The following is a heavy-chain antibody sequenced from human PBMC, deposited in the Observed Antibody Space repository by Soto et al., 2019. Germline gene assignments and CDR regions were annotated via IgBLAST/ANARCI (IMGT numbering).Heavy chain of an antibody. CDR2: ISAYNGNT. V-gene: IGHV1-18*01. Sequence: ASVKVSCKASGYTFTSYGISWVRQAPGQGLEWMGWISAYNGNTNYAQKLQGRVTMTTDTSTSTAYMELRSLRSDDTAVYYCARAWGYDFWSGQNDVDYWGQGTLVTVSS. D-gene: IGHD3-3*01. CDR1: GYTFTSYG. CDR3: ARAWGYDFWSGQNDVDY. J-gene: IGHJ4*02.